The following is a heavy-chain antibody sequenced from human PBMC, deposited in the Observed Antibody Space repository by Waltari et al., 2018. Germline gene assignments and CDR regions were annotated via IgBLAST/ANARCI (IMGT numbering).Heavy chain of an antibody. V-gene: IGHV1-69*12. J-gene: IGHJ4*02. CDR2: IIPIFGTA. Sequence: QVQLVQSGAEGKKPGSSVKVSCQASGGTSSSYAISWVRQAPGQGLEWMGGIIPIFGTANYAQKFQGRVTITADESTSTAYMELSSLRSEDTAVYYCARGRRGGGGGAFVYWGQGTLVTVSS. D-gene: IGHD3-16*01. CDR3: ARGRRGGGGGAFVY. CDR1: GGTSSSYA.